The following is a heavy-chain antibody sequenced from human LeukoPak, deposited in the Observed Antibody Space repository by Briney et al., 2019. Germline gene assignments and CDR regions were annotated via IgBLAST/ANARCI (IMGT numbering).Heavy chain of an antibody. CDR3: AKDKVVAVEELYYDY. CDR2: ISGSGDRT. J-gene: IGHJ4*02. V-gene: IGHV3-23*01. Sequence: GGSLRLSCAASGFTFSSYAMIWVRQAPGKGLEWVSAISGSGDRTHYADSVKGRFTISRDNSKNTLYLQMNSLRADDTAVYYCAKDKVVAVEELYYDYWGQGTLVTVSS. D-gene: IGHD2-15*01. CDR1: GFTFSSYA.